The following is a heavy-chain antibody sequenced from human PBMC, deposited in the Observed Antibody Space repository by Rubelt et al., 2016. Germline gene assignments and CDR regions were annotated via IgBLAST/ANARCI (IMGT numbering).Heavy chain of an antibody. CDR1: GGSFSGYY. CDR2: IYYSGST. J-gene: IGHJ4*02. CDR3: SVGYYFDY. V-gene: IGHV4-34*01. D-gene: IGHD3-10*01. Sequence: QVQLQQWGAGLLKPSETLSLTCAVYGGSFSGYYWSWIRQPPGKGLEWIGYIYYSGSTYYNPSLKSRVTISVDTSKNQFSLKLSSVTAADTAVYYCSVGYYFDYWGQGTLVTVSS.